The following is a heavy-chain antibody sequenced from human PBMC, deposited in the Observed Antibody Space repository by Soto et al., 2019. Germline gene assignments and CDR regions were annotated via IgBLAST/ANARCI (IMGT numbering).Heavy chain of an antibody. CDR3: VKDLLQLAGVY. J-gene: IGHJ4*02. D-gene: IGHD3-22*01. V-gene: IGHV3-23*01. CDR1: GFTFNTYS. Sequence: PGGSLRLSCAASGFTFNTYSMTWVRQAPGKGLEWVSGISGSGDGTYYADSVKGRFTISRDNSKTTLYLHLNSLRVEDTAVYYFVKDLLQLAGVYWGQGTLVTVSS. CDR2: ISGSGDGT.